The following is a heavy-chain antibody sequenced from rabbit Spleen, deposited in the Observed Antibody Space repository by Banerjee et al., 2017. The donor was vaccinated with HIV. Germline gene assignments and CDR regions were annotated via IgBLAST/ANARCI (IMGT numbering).Heavy chain of an antibody. CDR1: GFDLSSTYW. V-gene: IGHV1S40*01. CDR2: IYSGSSGST. D-gene: IGHD1-1*01. Sequence: QSLEESGGDLVKPGASLTLTCTASGFDLSSTYWICWVRQAPGKGLEWIGCIYSGSSGSTDYASWAKGRFTISKTSSTTVTLQMTSLTAADTATYFCARDVGTYDYIDVYFDLWGQGTLVTVS. CDR3: ARDVGTYDYIDVYFDL. J-gene: IGHJ4*01.